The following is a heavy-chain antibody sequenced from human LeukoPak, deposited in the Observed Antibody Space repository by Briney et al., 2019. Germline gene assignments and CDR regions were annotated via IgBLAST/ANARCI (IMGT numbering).Heavy chain of an antibody. CDR2: IRSKANSYAT. D-gene: IGHD6-6*01. CDR1: GFTFSGSA. V-gene: IGHV3-73*01. CDR3: TRYSSSSRGIYYYYGMDV. J-gene: IGHJ6*02. Sequence: PGGSLRLSCAASGFTFSGSAMHWVRQASGKGLEWVGRIRSKANSYATAYAASVKGRFTISRDDSKNTAYLQMNSLKTEDTAVYYCTRYSSSSRGIYYYYGMDVWGQGTTVTVSS.